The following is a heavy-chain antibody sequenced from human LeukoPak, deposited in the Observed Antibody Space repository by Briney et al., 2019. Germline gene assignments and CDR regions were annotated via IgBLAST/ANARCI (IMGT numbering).Heavy chain of an antibody. Sequence: GGSLRLSRAATRPGFTFSSYAMRWVREAPGKGLEWGSSINDNGGRTFYADSVKGRFTISRDSSKNTVHLQMNSLRAEETAVYYCAKQIRVTSVQHLSWGQGTLVTVSS. CDR2: INDNGGRT. CDR3: AKQIRVTSVQHLS. V-gene: IGHV3-23*01. CDR1: GFTFSSYA. J-gene: IGHJ5*02. D-gene: IGHD4-17*01.